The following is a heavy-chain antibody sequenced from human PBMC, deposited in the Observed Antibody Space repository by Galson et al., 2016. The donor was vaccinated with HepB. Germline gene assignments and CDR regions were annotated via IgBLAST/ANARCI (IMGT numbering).Heavy chain of an antibody. V-gene: IGHV3-30*18. CDR1: GFTFNRRG. J-gene: IGHJ4*02. Sequence: LRLSCAASGFTFNRRGMHWVRQAPGKGLEWVAADSMDGRRKFYADSVKGRFTISRDNSNNMLFLQMSSLRVDDTAVYYCAKRHEYCPPVGCSVDSWGQGTLVSVSS. D-gene: IGHD2/OR15-2a*01. CDR2: DSMDGRRK. CDR3: AKRHEYCPPVGCSVDS.